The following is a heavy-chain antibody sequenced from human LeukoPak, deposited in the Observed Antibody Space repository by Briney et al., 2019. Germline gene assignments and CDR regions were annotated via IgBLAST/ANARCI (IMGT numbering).Heavy chain of an antibody. CDR1: GFTFHTYW. D-gene: IGHD6-19*01. Sequence: GGSLRLSCTASGFTFHTYWMSWVRRAPGKGLEWVANINPDGSETYCVASVKGRFTVFRDNAKNSLFLQMNNLRAEDTAVYYCAGSRVAVTDTLDPWGQGALVTVSS. CDR2: INPDGSET. J-gene: IGHJ5*02. CDR3: AGSRVAVTDTLDP. V-gene: IGHV3-7*01.